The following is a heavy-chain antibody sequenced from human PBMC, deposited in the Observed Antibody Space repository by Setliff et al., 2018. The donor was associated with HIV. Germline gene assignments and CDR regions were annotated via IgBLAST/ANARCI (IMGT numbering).Heavy chain of an antibody. CDR2: SYGSGTI. V-gene: IGHV4-4*07. CDR1: GDSVSTCY. D-gene: IGHD7-27*01. Sequence: SETLSLTCTVSGDSVSTCYWSWSRQPAGKGLEWVGRSYGSGTINYNPYLKSRVIMSVDTSKNVFYLKLTSLTAADTAVYYCARSLGITYFDLWGRGTLITVSS. J-gene: IGHJ2*01. CDR3: ARSLGITYFDL.